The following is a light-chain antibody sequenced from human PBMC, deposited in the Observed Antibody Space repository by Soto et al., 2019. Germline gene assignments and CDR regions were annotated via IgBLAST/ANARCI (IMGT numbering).Light chain of an antibody. V-gene: IGKV1-6*01. Sequence: AIQMTHSPSSLSASVLDIVTITFRASQGIRNELSWFQQRPGNVPTLLISAASRLQSGVPSRFSGRGSGTDFTLTISSLEPEDFAVYYCQQYNNWPRTFGQGTKVDIK. CDR1: QGIRNE. J-gene: IGKJ1*01. CDR3: QQYNNWPRT. CDR2: AAS.